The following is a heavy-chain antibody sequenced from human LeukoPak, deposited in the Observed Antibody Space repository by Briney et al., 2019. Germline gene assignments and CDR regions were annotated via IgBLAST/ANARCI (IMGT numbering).Heavy chain of an antibody. Sequence: SETLSLTCAVSGGSISSGGYSWSWIRQPPGKGLEWIGYIYHSGSTYYNPSLKSRVTISVDRSKNQFSLKLSSVTAADTAVYYCARREEYFDYWGQGTLVTVSS. V-gene: IGHV4-30-2*01. CDR2: IYHSGST. CDR3: ARREEYFDY. CDR1: GGSISSGGYS. J-gene: IGHJ4*02.